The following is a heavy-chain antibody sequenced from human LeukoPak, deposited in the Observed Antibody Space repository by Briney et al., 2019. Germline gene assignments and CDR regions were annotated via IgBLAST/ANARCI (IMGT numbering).Heavy chain of an antibody. CDR2: ISGSGGST. J-gene: IGHJ4*02. Sequence: GGSLRLSCAASGFTFSSYAMSWVRQAPGKGLEWVSAISGSGGSTYYADSVKGRFTISRDNSKNTLYLQMNSLRAEDTAVYYCAKAGDYVWGSYRYTSVFDYWGQGTLVTVSS. D-gene: IGHD3-16*02. V-gene: IGHV3-23*01. CDR1: GFTFSSYA. CDR3: AKAGDYVWGSYRYTSVFDY.